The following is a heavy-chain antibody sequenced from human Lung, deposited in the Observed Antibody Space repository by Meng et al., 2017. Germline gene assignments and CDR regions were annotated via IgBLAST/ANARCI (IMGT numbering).Heavy chain of an antibody. V-gene: IGHV4-4*02. CDR1: GGSITSSTW. D-gene: IGHD1-26*01. CDR2: IFHSGST. CDR3: ARFDISSSGRGDY. J-gene: IGHJ4*02. Sequence: QVKLQESGPGLVKPSGTLSLTCAVSGGSITSSTWWSWVRQTPGKGLEWFGEIFHSGSTNYNPPLESRVTISVDKSKNQFSLKVYSVTAADTATYYCARFDISSSGRGDYWGQGILVTVSS.